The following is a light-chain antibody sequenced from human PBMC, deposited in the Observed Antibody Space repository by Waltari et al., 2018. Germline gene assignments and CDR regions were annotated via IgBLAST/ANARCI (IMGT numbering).Light chain of an antibody. V-gene: IGKV4-1*01. CDR1: QSRLWDANKMNN. CDR2: WAS. CDR3: QQYYEYPLT. J-gene: IGKJ4*01. Sequence: DIVMTQSPDSRSFSLGEAATMNCKSSQSRLWDANKMNNLAWYQQKPGQPPRLLIYWASTRESGVPDRFSGSGSETDFTLTISSLQAEDGAVYYCQQYYEYPLTFGGGTKVEI.